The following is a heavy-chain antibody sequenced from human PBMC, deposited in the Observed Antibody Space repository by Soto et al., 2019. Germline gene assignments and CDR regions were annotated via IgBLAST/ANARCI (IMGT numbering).Heavy chain of an antibody. D-gene: IGHD2-21*02. J-gene: IGHJ6*02. Sequence: GGSLRLSCSASGFTFSSYGMHWVRQAPGKGLEWVAVISYDGSNKYYADSVKGRFTISRDNSKNTLYLQMNSLRAEDTAVYYCAKLGGGDGEGNYYYGMDVWGQGTTVTVSS. CDR2: ISYDGSNK. CDR1: GFTFSSYG. V-gene: IGHV3-30*18. CDR3: AKLGGGDGEGNYYYGMDV.